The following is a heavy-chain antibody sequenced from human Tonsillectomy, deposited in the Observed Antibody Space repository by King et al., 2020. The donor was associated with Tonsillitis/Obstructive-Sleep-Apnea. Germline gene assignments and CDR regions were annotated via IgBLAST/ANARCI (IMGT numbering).Heavy chain of an antibody. CDR3: ARITEGIYDSSGSSYLGAFDI. Sequence: TLKESGPALVKPTQTLTLTCTFSGFSLSSSGMCVSWIRQPPGQALEWLAHIDWDDDKYYSTSLKTRLTISKDTSKNQVVLTMTNMDPVDTATYYCARITEGIYDSSGSSYLGAFDIWGQGTMVTVSS. V-gene: IGHV2-70*01. D-gene: IGHD3-22*01. CDR2: IDWDDDK. J-gene: IGHJ3*02. CDR1: GFSLSSSGMC.